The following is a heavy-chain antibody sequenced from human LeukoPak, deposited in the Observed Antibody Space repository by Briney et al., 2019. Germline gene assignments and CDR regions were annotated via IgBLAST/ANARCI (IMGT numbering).Heavy chain of an antibody. J-gene: IGHJ4*02. V-gene: IGHV3-30-3*01. CDR3: AKDLSITYYYDSSGPFDY. D-gene: IGHD3-22*01. Sequence: PGGSLRLSCAASGFTFSSYAMHWVRQAPGKGLEWVAVISYDGSNKYYADSVKGRFTISRDNSKNTLYLQMNSLRAEDTAVYYCAKDLSITYYYDSSGPFDYWGQGTLVTVSS. CDR2: ISYDGSNK. CDR1: GFTFSSYA.